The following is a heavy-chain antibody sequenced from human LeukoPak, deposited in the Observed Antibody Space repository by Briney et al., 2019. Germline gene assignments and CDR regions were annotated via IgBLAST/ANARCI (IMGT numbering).Heavy chain of an antibody. CDR3: ASSYFYDGNRYFDY. Sequence: SETLSLTCNVSGGSITSYYWNWIRQSPGKGLEWIGYIYYTGSTNSNPSLKSRLTISLDTSKKQFSLKLSSVTAADTAIYYFASSYFYDGNRYFDYWGQGALVTVSS. V-gene: IGHV4-59*08. J-gene: IGHJ4*02. CDR2: IYYTGST. D-gene: IGHD3-22*01. CDR1: GGSITSYY.